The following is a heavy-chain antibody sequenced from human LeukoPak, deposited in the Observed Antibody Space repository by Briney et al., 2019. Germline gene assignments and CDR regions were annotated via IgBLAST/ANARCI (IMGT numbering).Heavy chain of an antibody. Sequence: SQTLSLTCTVSGGSISSGDYYWSWIRQPPGRGLEWIAYMYYSGSTYYNPSLKGRVTISVDTSKNQFSLKLSSVTAADTAVYYCARGPIIYGYHAAYYYGMDAWGQGTTVTVSS. J-gene: IGHJ6*02. CDR2: MYYSGST. D-gene: IGHD4-17*01. CDR3: ARGPIIYGYHAAYYYGMDA. V-gene: IGHV4-30-4*01. CDR1: GGSISSGDYY.